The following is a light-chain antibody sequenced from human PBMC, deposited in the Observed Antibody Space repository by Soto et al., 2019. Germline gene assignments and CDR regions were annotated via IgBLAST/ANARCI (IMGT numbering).Light chain of an antibody. CDR2: DAS. V-gene: IGKV1-5*01. CDR1: QSISNW. Sequence: DIQMTQSPSTLSASVGDRVTITCRASQSISNWLAWYQQKPGKAPNLLIYDASSLESGVPSRFSGSGSETEFTLTISSLFPDDFATYYCQQYNRYWTFGQGTKVDIK. J-gene: IGKJ1*01. CDR3: QQYNRYWT.